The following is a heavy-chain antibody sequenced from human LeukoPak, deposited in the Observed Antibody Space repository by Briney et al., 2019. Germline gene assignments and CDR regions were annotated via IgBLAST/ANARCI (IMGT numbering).Heavy chain of an antibody. CDR1: GFTFSDHA. CDR3: TRLVGAND. V-gene: IGHV3-72*01. Sequence: TGVPLRLSSAATGFTFSDHAMEWVRQAPGKELEWVGRIRNKANSYTTEYAASVQGRFTVSRDDSKNSLYLQMNSMKTEDTAVYYCTRLVGANDWGQGTLVTVSS. D-gene: IGHD1-26*01. CDR2: IRNKANSYTT. J-gene: IGHJ4*02.